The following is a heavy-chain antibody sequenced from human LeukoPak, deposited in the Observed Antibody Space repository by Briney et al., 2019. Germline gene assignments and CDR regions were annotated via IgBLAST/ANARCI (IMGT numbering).Heavy chain of an antibody. CDR3: ATWGTAMVDY. Sequence: PGASVKVSCKVSGYTLTELSMHWVRQAPGKRLEWMGGFYPEDGETIYAQKFQGRVTMTEDTSTDTAYMELSSLRSEDTAVYYCATWGTAMVDYWGQGTLVTVSS. CDR2: FYPEDGET. V-gene: IGHV1-24*01. J-gene: IGHJ4*02. D-gene: IGHD5-18*01. CDR1: GYTLTELS.